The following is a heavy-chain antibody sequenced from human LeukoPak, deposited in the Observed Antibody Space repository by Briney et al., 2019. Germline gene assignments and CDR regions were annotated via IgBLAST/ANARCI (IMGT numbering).Heavy chain of an antibody. D-gene: IGHD5-18*01. Sequence: GGSLRLSCAVSGLTFSSSWMDWVRQAPGKGLEWVASTNPDGNKKYSADSVKGRFTISRDNAENSLYLQMNSLRVEDTAFYYCARDLAYSRLDYWGQGMLVTVSS. V-gene: IGHV3-7*01. CDR3: ARDLAYSRLDY. CDR1: GLTFSSSW. J-gene: IGHJ4*02. CDR2: TNPDGNKK.